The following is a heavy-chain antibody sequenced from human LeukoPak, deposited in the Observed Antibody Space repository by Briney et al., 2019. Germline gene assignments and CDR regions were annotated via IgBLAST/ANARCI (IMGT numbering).Heavy chain of an antibody. CDR1: GFTFSSYG. V-gene: IGHV3-30*18. Sequence: GRSLRLSCAASGFTFSSYGMHWVRQAPGKGLEWVAVISYDGSNKYYADSVKGRFTISRDNSKNTLYPQMNSLRAEDTAVYYCAKDDPPFHAFDYWGQGTLVTVSS. D-gene: IGHD3-16*01. CDR2: ISYDGSNK. J-gene: IGHJ4*02. CDR3: AKDDPPFHAFDY.